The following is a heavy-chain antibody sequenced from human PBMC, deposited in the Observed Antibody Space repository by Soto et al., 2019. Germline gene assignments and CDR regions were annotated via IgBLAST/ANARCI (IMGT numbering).Heavy chain of an antibody. Sequence: SETLSLTCTVSGVSISNSSYYWGWIRRPPGKGLEWIGTIYYSGITYYNPSLKSRVTISVDTSKNQFSLKLTSATAADTAVYYCARHGSNWGQGTLVTVSS. V-gene: IGHV4-39*01. J-gene: IGHJ4*02. CDR1: GVSISNSSYY. CDR2: IYYSGIT. CDR3: ARHGSN.